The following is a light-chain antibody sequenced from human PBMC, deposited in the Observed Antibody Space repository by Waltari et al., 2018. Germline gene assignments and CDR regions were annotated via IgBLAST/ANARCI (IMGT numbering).Light chain of an antibody. CDR2: AAS. CDR1: QGIRND. Sequence: AIQMTQSPSSLSSSLGDRVTITCRASQGIRNDLGWYQQKPGKAPKLLVYAASSVQSGVPSRFSGSGSGTEFTLTISSLQPEDSATYYCLQDYNYPWTFGQGTSVEIK. J-gene: IGKJ1*01. V-gene: IGKV1-6*01. CDR3: LQDYNYPWT.